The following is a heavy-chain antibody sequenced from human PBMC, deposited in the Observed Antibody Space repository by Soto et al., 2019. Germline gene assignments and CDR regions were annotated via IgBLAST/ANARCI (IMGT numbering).Heavy chain of an antibody. D-gene: IGHD2-21*02. Sequence: PXGSLRLSFAASGFTVSSYSMNWVRQAPGKGLEWVSYISSSSSTIYYADSVKGRFTISRDNAKNSLYLQMNSLRDEDTAVYYCARDAHIVVVTATQYYFDYWGQGTLVTVSS. V-gene: IGHV3-48*02. CDR3: ARDAHIVVVTATQYYFDY. CDR1: GFTVSSYS. J-gene: IGHJ4*02. CDR2: ISSSSSTI.